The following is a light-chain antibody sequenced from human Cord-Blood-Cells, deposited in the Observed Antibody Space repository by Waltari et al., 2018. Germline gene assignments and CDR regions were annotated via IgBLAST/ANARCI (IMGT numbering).Light chain of an antibody. J-gene: IGKJ4*01. CDR3: QQYNNWPPLT. CDR2: GAS. CDR1: QSVSSN. Sequence: EIVMTQSLATLSVSLGERATLSCRASQSVSSNLAWYQQKPGQAPRLLIYGASTRATGIPARFSGSGSGTEFTLTISSLQSEHFAVYYCQQYNNWPPLTFGGGTKVEIK. V-gene: IGKV3-15*01.